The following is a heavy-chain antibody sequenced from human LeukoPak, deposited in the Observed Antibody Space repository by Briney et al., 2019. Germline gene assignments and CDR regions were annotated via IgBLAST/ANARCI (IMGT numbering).Heavy chain of an antibody. J-gene: IGHJ4*02. CDR2: ISGSGGTT. V-gene: IGHV3-23*01. CDR3: AKDATLIDY. CDR1: GFTFSSYA. Sequence: GGSLRLSCAASGFTFSSYAMSWVRQAPGKGLEWVSAISGSGGTTYYAASVKGRFTISRDNSKNTMYLQMNSLRGEDTAVYYCAKDATLIDYWGQGTLVTVSS.